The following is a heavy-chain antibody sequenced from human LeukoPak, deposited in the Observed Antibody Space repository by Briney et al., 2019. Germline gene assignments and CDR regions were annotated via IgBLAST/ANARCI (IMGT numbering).Heavy chain of an antibody. V-gene: IGHV1-18*01. D-gene: IGHD3-10*01. Sequence: ASVKVSCRTSGYTFTDYDITWVRQAPGQGLEWMGRVSPYNGNTYYSQRFQGRVTISKDTSTGTAYMDLRNMRDDDTAMYYCARNGRVRRVVKDLFEYWGQGTLVAVSS. CDR3: ARNGRVRRVVKDLFEY. CDR1: GYTFTDYD. CDR2: VSPYNGNT. J-gene: IGHJ4*02.